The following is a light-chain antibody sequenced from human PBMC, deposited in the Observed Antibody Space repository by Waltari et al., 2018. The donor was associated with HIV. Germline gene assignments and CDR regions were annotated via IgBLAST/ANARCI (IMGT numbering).Light chain of an antibody. CDR2: EAF. Sequence: QSALTQPASVSVSPGQSITIPCNGTSSDVGTYNLVSWYQQFPGKAPQLIVSEAFRRPSGISSRFSGTKSGNTASLTISKLRAEDEADYYCCSYAGDNHYVFGSGTQLTVL. CDR1: SSDVGTYNL. V-gene: IGLV2-23*01. J-gene: IGLJ1*01. CDR3: CSYAGDNHYV.